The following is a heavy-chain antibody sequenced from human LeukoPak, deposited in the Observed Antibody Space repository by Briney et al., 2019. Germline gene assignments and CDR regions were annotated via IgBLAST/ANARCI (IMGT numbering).Heavy chain of an antibody. D-gene: IGHD3-22*01. CDR3: ARDQARYYDSSGYYLDY. Sequence: GGSLRLSYAASGFTFSSYSMNWVRQAPGKGLEWVSSISSSSSYIYYADSVKGRFTISRDNAKNSLYLQMNSLRAEDTAVYYCARDQARYYDSSGYYLDYWGQGTLVTVSS. V-gene: IGHV3-21*01. CDR1: GFTFSSYS. CDR2: ISSSSSYI. J-gene: IGHJ4*02.